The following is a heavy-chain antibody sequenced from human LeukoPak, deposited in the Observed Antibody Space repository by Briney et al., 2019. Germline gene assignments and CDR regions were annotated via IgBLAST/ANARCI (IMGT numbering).Heavy chain of an antibody. CDR1: GYSISSGYY. CDR2: IYHSGST. D-gene: IGHD6-6*01. J-gene: IGHJ4*02. CDR3: ARVGAARPVDY. V-gene: IGHV4-38-2*02. Sequence: SETLSLTCTVSGYSISSGYYWGWIRQPPGKGLEWIGSIYHSGSTYYNPSLKSRVTISVDTSKNQFSLKLSSVTAADTAVYYCARVGAARPVDYWGQGTLVTVSS.